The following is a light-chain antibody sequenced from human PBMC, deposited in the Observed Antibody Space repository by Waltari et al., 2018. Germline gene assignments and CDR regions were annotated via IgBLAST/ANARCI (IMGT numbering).Light chain of an antibody. CDR2: WAS. J-gene: IGKJ3*01. CDR3: QQYYSSPFT. V-gene: IGKV4-1*01. CDR1: QSVLFSSNNRNY. Sequence: DIVMTQSPDSLAVSLGERATLHRKSRQSVLFSSNNRNYLAWYQQKPGQSPKLVLYWASTRESGVPDRFSGSGSATDFTLTISSLQAEDVAVYYCQQYYSSPFTFGPGTKLEIK.